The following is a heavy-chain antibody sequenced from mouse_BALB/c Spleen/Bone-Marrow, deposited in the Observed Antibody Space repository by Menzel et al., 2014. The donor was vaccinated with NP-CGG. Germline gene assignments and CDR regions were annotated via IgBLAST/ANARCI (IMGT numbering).Heavy chain of an antibody. D-gene: IGHD1-2*01. Sequence: EEMLVESGGGLVQPGGSLKLSCAASGFDFSRYWMSWVRQAPGKGLEWIGEINPDSSTINYTPSLKDKSIISRDNAKNTLYLQMSKVRSEDTALYYCGRQGYYGYFAYWGQGTLVTVSA. CDR2: INPDSSTI. CDR1: GFDFSRYW. V-gene: IGHV4-1*02. CDR3: GRQGYYGYFAY. J-gene: IGHJ3*01.